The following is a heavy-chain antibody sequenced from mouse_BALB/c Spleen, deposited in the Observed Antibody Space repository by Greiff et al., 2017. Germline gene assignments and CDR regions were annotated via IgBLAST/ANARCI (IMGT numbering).Heavy chain of an antibody. V-gene: IGHV5-17*02. Sequence: EVQLVESGGGLVQPGGSRKLSCAASGFTFSSFGMHWVRQAPEKGLEWVAYISSGSSTIYYADTVKGRFTISRDNPKNTLFLQMTSLRSEDTAMYYCARWGTDAMDYWGQGTSVTVSS. CDR1: GFTFSSFG. D-gene: IGHD3-3*01. CDR3: ARWGTDAMDY. J-gene: IGHJ4*01. CDR2: ISSGSSTI.